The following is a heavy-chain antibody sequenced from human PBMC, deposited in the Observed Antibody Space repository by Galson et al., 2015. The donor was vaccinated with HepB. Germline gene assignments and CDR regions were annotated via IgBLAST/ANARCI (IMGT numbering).Heavy chain of an antibody. J-gene: IGHJ3*02. D-gene: IGHD6-13*01. CDR2: INPNSGGT. CDR3: ARDLEGIAAAGTSGGAFDI. V-gene: IGHV1-2*04. Sequence: SVKVSCKASGYTFTGYYMHWVRQAPGQGLEWMGWINPNSGGTNYAQKFQGWVTMTRDTSISTAYMELSRLRSDDTAVYYCARDLEGIAAAGTSGGAFDIWGQGTMVTVSS. CDR1: GYTFTGYY.